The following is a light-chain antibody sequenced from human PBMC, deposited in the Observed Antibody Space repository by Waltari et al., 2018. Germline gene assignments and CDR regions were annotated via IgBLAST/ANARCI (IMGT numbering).Light chain of an antibody. CDR3: CSYTRGSVI. CDR2: EVN. J-gene: IGLJ2*01. CDR1: SSDVGSYNL. Sequence: QSALTQPASVSGSPGQSIAISCTGTSSDVGSYNLVSWYQQFPGKAPKLTLYEVNKRPSGISNRFSCSKFSNTASLTISGLQAEDEGDYYCCSYTRGSVICGGGTKLTVL. V-gene: IGLV2-23*02.